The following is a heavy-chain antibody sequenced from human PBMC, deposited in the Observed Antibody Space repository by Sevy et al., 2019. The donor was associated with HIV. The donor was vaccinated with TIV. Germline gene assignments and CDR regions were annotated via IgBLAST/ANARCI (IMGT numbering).Heavy chain of an antibody. CDR3: TRVPGLYYFDY. J-gene: IGHJ4*02. V-gene: IGHV3-49*03. Sequence: GGSLRLSCTTSGFTFGDYGMSWFRQAPGKGLEWVGFITSKAYGGTTEYAASVNGRFTISRDDSKSIAYLQMNSLKSEDTAVYFCTRVPGLYYFDYWGQGTLVTVSS. CDR2: ITSKAYGGTT. CDR1: GFTFGDYG.